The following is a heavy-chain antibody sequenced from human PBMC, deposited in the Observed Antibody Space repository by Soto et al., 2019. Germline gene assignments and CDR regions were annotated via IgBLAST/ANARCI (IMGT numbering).Heavy chain of an antibody. CDR3: TTLIVVVRNDAFDI. J-gene: IGHJ3*02. D-gene: IGHD3-22*01. CDR2: IKSKTDGGTT. CDR1: SFTFSNAW. V-gene: IGHV3-15*07. Sequence: EVQLVESGGGLVKPGGSLRLSCAASSFTFSNAWMNWVRQAPGKGLEWVGRIKSKTDGGTTDYAAPVKGRFTISRDDSKNTLYLQMNSLKTEDTAVYYCTTLIVVVRNDAFDIRGQGTMVTVSS.